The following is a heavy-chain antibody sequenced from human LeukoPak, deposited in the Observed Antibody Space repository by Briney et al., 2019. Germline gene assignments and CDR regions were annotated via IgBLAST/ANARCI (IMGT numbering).Heavy chain of an antibody. CDR1: GFTFSNYA. D-gene: IGHD5-12*01. Sequence: PGGSLRLSCAASGFTFSNYAMYWVRQAPGKGLEWVSFISSGSSTKNYAESVERRLTISRDNAKNSLNLQMNSLRDEDTALYYCARDGGYSGYVIDYWGQGTLVTVSS. J-gene: IGHJ4*02. CDR3: ARDGGYSGYVIDY. CDR2: ISSGSSTK. V-gene: IGHV3-48*02.